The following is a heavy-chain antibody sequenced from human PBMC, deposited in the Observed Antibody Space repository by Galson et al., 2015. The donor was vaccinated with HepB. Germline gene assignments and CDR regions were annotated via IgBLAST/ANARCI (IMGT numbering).Heavy chain of an antibody. CDR2: IWNDGSDK. J-gene: IGHJ4*02. CDR3: ARVADADYGDHSHFDS. CDR1: GFNFISYG. Sequence: SLRLSCAASGFNFISYGMHWVRQAPGKGLEWVAVIWNDGSDKYYRDSVKGRFTISRDNSKNILYLQMTSLRAEDTALYYCARVADADYGDHSHFDSWGQGTLVTVSS. D-gene: IGHD4-17*01. V-gene: IGHV3-33*08.